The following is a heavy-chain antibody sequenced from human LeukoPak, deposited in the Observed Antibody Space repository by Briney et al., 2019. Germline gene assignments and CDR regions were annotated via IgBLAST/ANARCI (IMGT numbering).Heavy chain of an antibody. CDR3: AKDGSYSSSPDY. V-gene: IGHV3-30-3*01. CDR2: ISYDGSNK. J-gene: IGHJ4*02. D-gene: IGHD6-6*01. Sequence: GGSLRLSCAASGFTFSSYAMHWVRQAPGKGLEWVAVISYDGSNKYYADSVKGRFTISRDNSKNTLYLQMNSLRAEDTAVYYCAKDGSYSSSPDYWGQGTLVTVSS. CDR1: GFTFSSYA.